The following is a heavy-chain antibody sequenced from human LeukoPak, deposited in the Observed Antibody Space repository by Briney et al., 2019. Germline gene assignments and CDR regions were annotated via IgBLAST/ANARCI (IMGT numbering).Heavy chain of an antibody. CDR2: MKTDGTRI. J-gene: IGHJ4*02. Sequence: QTGGSLRLSCVASGFPFSNFYMSWVRQAPGKGLEWVSRMKTDGTRIEYADSVKGRFTISRDNAKNTLFLQMSSLRVEDTAVYYCARGADHGGSYYPDWGQGTRVTVSS. CDR3: ARGADHGGSYYPD. CDR1: GFPFSNFY. V-gene: IGHV3-74*01. D-gene: IGHD3-10*01.